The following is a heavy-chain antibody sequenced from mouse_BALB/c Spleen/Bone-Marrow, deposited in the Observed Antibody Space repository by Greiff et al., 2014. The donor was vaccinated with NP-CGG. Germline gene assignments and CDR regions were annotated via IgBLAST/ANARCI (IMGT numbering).Heavy chain of an antibody. J-gene: IGHJ2*01. V-gene: IGHV1-14*01. CDR3: ARWGGTPYFDY. CDR2: ITPYNDDT. Sequence: EVQLQQSGPELVKPGASVKMSCKASGYTFTSYLIHWVKQKPGQGLEWIGYITPYNDDTKYNEKFKGKATLTPDKSSSTAYMELSSLTSEDSAVYYCARWGGTPYFDYWGQGTTLTVSS. CDR1: GYTFTSYL. D-gene: IGHD4-1*01.